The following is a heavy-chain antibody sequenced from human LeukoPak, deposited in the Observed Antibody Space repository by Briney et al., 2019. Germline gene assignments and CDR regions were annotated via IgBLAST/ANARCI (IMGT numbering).Heavy chain of an antibody. Sequence: GGSLRLSCAASGFTFSSYGMHWVRQVPGKGLEWVAVIWYDGSNKYYADSVKGRFTISRDSSKNTLYLQMNSLRAEDTAVYYCARDRRHYGDYDYWGQGTLVTVSS. D-gene: IGHD4-17*01. J-gene: IGHJ4*02. CDR1: GFTFSSYG. CDR2: IWYDGSNK. V-gene: IGHV3-33*01. CDR3: ARDRRHYGDYDY.